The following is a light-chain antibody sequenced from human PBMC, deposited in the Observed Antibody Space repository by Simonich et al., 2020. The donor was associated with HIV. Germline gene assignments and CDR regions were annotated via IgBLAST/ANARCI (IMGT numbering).Light chain of an antibody. CDR1: QTVLYSSNNKNY. CDR2: WAS. Sequence: DIVMTQSPDSLAVSLGERATINCKSSQTVLYSSNNKNYLAWYQQRPRQPPNLLIYWASTRESGVPDRFRGSGSGTDFTLTINSLQAEDVAFYYCQQYYITPHTFGQGTKVEIK. J-gene: IGKJ1*01. CDR3: QQYYITPHT. V-gene: IGKV4-1*01.